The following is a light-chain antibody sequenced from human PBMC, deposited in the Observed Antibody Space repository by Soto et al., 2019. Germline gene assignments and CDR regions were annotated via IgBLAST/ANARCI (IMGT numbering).Light chain of an antibody. CDR3: ASYASSNTVL. V-gene: IGLV2-14*03. CDR1: SSVIGAYNY. CDR2: DVS. J-gene: IGLJ2*01. Sequence: QSALTQPASVSGSPGQSITISCTGTSSVIGAYNYVSWYQQHPGKAPKLMIYDVSDRPSGVSNRFSGSKSGNTASLTISGLQAEAEADYYCASYASSNTVLFGGGTKVTVL.